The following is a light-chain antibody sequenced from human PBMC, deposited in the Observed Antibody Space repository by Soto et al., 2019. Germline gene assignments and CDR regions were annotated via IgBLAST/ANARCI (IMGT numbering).Light chain of an antibody. Sequence: QSALTQPPSASGSPGQSVTISCTGTSSDVGAYNYVSWYQQHAGKAPKLVIYEVTKRPSGVPDRFSGSKSANTASLTVSGLQAEDEADYYCRAFASSNTWVFGGGTKLPVL. V-gene: IGLV2-8*01. J-gene: IGLJ3*02. CDR3: RAFASSNTWV. CDR1: SSDVGAYNY. CDR2: EVT.